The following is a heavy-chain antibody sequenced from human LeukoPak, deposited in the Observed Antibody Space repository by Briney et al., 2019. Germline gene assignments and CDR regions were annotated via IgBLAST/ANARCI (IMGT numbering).Heavy chain of an antibody. CDR1: GFTFGTYA. D-gene: IGHD2-2*01. Sequence: GGSLRLSCAASGFTFGTYAMSLVRQAPGKGLEWVSAISGSGGNTYYADSVKGRFTISRDNSKNTLYLHVNSLRAEDTAVYYCAKDRRGCTSTSCYYRFDYWGQGTLVTVSS. CDR2: ISGSGGNT. CDR3: AKDRRGCTSTSCYYRFDY. V-gene: IGHV3-23*01. J-gene: IGHJ4*02.